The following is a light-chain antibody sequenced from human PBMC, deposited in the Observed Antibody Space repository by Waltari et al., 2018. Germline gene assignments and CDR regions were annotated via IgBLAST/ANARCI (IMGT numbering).Light chain of an antibody. CDR1: QSVDRS. V-gene: IGKV3-15*01. CDR3: QQYKHWPLWT. Sequence: IVMTQSPATLSVCPEGRLTLSCRASQSVDRSLPWYQQKPGQAPRVLIANASTRATGIPATSSASGSGTEVTPTISSMQPEDCAGYYRQQYKHWPLWTFDEGTKVE. CDR2: NAS. J-gene: IGKJ1*01.